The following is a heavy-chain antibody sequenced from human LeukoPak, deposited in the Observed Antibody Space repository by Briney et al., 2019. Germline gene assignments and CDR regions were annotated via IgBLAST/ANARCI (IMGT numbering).Heavy chain of an antibody. CDR2: IKSKTDGGTT. D-gene: IGHD3-16*02. J-gene: IGHJ4*02. CDR3: TTSYVWGSYRY. V-gene: IGHV3-15*01. CDR1: GFTVSSNY. Sequence: GGSLRLSCAASGFTVSSNYMSWVRQAPGKGLEWVGRIKSKTDGGTTDYAAPVKSRFTISRDDSKNTLYLQMNSLKTEDTAVYYCTTSYVWGSYRYWGQGTLVTVSS.